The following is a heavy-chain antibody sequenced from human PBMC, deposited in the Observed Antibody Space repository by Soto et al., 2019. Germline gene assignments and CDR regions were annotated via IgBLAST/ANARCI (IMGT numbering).Heavy chain of an antibody. CDR1: GFTFSSYA. V-gene: IGHV3-23*01. CDR2: ISGSGDNT. CDR3: TIVGGTSLPPIPVDY. Sequence: EVQLLESGGGLVQPGGSLRLSCAASGFTFSSYAMNWVRQAPGKGLEWVSTISGSGDNTYYADSVKGRFTISRDNSKNTLYLQMNSLRAEDTALYYCTIVGGTSLPPIPVDYWGQGTQVTVSS. J-gene: IGHJ4*02. D-gene: IGHD2-2*02.